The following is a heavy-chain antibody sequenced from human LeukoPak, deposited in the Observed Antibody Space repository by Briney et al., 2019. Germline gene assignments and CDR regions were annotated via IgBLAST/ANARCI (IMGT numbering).Heavy chain of an antibody. CDR2: INPKSGGT. CDR3: ARVAVSFWSGLDY. D-gene: IGHD3-3*01. CDR1: VYTFTDYY. J-gene: IGHJ4*02. V-gene: IGHV1-2*02. Sequence: ASVKVSCKASVYTFTDYYLHWVRQAPGQGLEWMGWINPKSGGTNSAQKFQGRVTMTRDTSISTAYMELSRLTSDDTAVYYCARVAVSFWSGLDYWGQGTLVTVSS.